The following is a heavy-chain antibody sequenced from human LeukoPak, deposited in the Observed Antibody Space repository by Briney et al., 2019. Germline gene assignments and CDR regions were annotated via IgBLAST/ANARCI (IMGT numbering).Heavy chain of an antibody. D-gene: IGHD3-10*01. CDR1: GGSFSGYY. CDR3: ARSRGAVDY. J-gene: IGHJ4*02. V-gene: IGHV4-34*01. Sequence: SETLSLTCAVYGGSFSGYYWSWIRQPQGRGLEWIGEINHSGSTNYNPSLKSRVTISVDTSKNQFSLKLSPVTAADTAVYYCARSRGAVDYWGQGTLVTVSS. CDR2: INHSGST.